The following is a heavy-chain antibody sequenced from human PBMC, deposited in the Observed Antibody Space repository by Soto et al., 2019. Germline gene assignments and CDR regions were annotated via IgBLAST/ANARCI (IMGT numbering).Heavy chain of an antibody. CDR3: AKDRGTGDYGVNAVDI. D-gene: IGHD7-27*01. Sequence: EVQLLESGGGLVQPGGSLSLSCEASGFPFSVFALSWVRQAPGKGLEWVSTIRGGGKNTYYADSVKGRFTISRDNSKNTLNLQMNSLRGEDTAVYYCAKDRGTGDYGVNAVDIWGQGTMVTVAS. J-gene: IGHJ3*02. V-gene: IGHV3-23*01. CDR2: IRGGGKNT. CDR1: GFPFSVFA.